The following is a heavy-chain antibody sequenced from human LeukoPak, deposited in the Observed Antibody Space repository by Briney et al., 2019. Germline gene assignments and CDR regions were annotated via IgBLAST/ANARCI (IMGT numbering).Heavy chain of an antibody. CDR3: ARQLAPTYYYGSGSSFDY. J-gene: IGHJ4*02. Sequence: RPSETLSLTCTVSGGSISSSSYYWGWIRQPPGKGLEWIGSIYYSGSTYYNPSLKSRVTISVDTSKNQFSLKLSSVTAADTAVYYCARQLAPTYYYGSGSSFDYWGQGTLVTVSS. CDR2: IYYSGST. CDR1: GGSISSSSYY. D-gene: IGHD3-10*01. V-gene: IGHV4-39*01.